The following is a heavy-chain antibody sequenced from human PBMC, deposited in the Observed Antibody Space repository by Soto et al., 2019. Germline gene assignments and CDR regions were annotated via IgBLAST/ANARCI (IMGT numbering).Heavy chain of an antibody. Sequence: GSVRLSCAASGFAFGDYWMTWVRKAPVKGREWVANIKKDGSKKSYLDSVRGRFTISRDNSENSLFLQMNSLRAEDTALYYCARDVSPGSSGYYFDALDIWGRGTTDTVSS. J-gene: IGHJ3*02. D-gene: IGHD6-25*01. CDR3: ARDVSPGSSGYYFDALDI. V-gene: IGHV3-7*05. CDR1: GFAFGDYW. CDR2: IKKDGSKK.